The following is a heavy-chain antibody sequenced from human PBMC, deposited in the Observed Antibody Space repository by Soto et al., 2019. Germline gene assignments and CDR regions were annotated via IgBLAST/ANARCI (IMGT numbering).Heavy chain of an antibody. CDR2: IWYDGSNK. CDR3: ARDYSNDFWSGSLDY. J-gene: IGHJ4*02. CDR1: GFTFSSYG. D-gene: IGHD3-3*01. Sequence: GGSLRLSCAASGFTFSSYGMHWVRQAPGKGLEWVAVIWYDGSNKYYADSVKGRFTISRDNSKNTLYLQMNSLRAEDTAVYYCARDYSNDFWSGSLDYWGQGTLVTVS. V-gene: IGHV3-33*01.